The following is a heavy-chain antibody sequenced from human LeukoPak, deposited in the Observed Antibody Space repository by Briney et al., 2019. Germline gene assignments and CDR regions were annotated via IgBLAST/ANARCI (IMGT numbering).Heavy chain of an antibody. CDR3: ARGGASSSWFIDY. Sequence: GGSLRLSCAASGFTFSSYSMNWVRQAPGKGLEWVSSISSSSSYIYYADSVKGRFTISRDNAKNSLYLQMNSLRAEDTAVYYCARGGASSSWFIDYWGQGTLVTVSS. CDR2: ISSSSSYI. D-gene: IGHD6-13*01. V-gene: IGHV3-21*01. CDR1: GFTFSSYS. J-gene: IGHJ4*02.